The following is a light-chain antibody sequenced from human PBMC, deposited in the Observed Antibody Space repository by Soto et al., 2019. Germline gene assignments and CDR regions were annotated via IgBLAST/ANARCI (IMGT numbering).Light chain of an antibody. CDR3: SSYTTSSTWV. Sequence: QSALTQPASVSGSPGQSITISCTGTSNDVGVYNYVSWYQHHPGKAPKVMIYEVSNRPSGVSSRFSGSKSGNTASLTISGLQAEDEADYYCSSYTTSSTWVFGGGTKLTVL. J-gene: IGLJ3*02. V-gene: IGLV2-14*01. CDR2: EVS. CDR1: SNDVGVYNY.